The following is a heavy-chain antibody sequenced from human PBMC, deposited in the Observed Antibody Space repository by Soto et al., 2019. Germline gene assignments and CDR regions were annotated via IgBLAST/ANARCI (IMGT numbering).Heavy chain of an antibody. V-gene: IGHV3-48*01. CDR1: GFTFSSYS. Sequence: EVQLVESGGGLVQPGGSLRLSCAASGFTFSSYSMNWVRQAPGKGLEWVSYISSSSSTIYYADSVKGRFTISRDNAKNSLYLQMNSLRAEDTAVYYCAGSGRYCSSTSCYVEDWFDPWGPGIPGHRLL. D-gene: IGHD2-2*01. J-gene: IGHJ5*02. CDR2: ISSSSSTI. CDR3: AGSGRYCSSTSCYVEDWFDP.